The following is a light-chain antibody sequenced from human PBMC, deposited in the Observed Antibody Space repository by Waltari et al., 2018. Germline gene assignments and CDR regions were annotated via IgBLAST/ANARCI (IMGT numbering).Light chain of an antibody. J-gene: IGLJ2*01. Sequence: QSVLTQPPSMSGTPGQRVTISCSGCNFNIGSNYVYWYQQFPGRAPQLLSYRNTERPSGVPDRFSASKAGASASLAISGLRSEDEADYHCAAWDDSLSGRVFGGGTKLTV. CDR2: RNT. V-gene: IGLV1-47*01. CDR3: AAWDDSLSGRV. CDR1: NFNIGSNY.